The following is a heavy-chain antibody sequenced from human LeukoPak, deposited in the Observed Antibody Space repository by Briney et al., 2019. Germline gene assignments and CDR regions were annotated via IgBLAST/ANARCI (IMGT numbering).Heavy chain of an antibody. CDR3: ARLPARYYYDSSGYYGGWFDP. Sequence: SETLSLTCTVSGGSISSYYWSWIRQPAGKGLEWIGRIYTSGSTNYNPSLKSRVTMSVDTSKNQFSLKLSSVTAADTAVYYCARLPARYYYDSSGYYGGWFDPWGQGTLVTVSS. D-gene: IGHD3-22*01. V-gene: IGHV4-4*07. CDR2: IYTSGST. CDR1: GGSISSYY. J-gene: IGHJ5*02.